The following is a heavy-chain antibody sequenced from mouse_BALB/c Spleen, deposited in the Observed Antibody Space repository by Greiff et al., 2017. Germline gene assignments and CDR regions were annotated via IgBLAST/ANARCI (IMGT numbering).Heavy chain of an antibody. V-gene: IGHV1S81*02. CDR1: GYTFTSYW. Sequence: VQLQQPGAELVKPGASVKLSCKASGYTFTSYWMHWVKQRPGQGLEWIGEINPSNVRTNYNEKFKSKATLTVDKSSSTAYMQLSSLTSEDSAVYYCARRYGLWYFDVWGAGTTVTVSS. J-gene: IGHJ1*01. CDR3: ARRYGLWYFDV. D-gene: IGHD2-10*02. CDR2: INPSNVRT.